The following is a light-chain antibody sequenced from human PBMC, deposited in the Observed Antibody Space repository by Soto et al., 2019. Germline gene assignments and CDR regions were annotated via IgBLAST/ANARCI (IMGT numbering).Light chain of an antibody. V-gene: IGKV3-11*02. CDR1: HCVARD. CDR3: QYHTDWPPYT. J-gene: IGKJ2*01. CDR2: DSS. Sequence: EMVLTQSPATLSLSPGDRATLSCRASHCVARDLAWYHQRPGQAPRLLIYDSSNRVTGIPARFSGNGSGRDFTLNISRLEPEDFAVYYCQYHTDWPPYTCGQGTAPEI.